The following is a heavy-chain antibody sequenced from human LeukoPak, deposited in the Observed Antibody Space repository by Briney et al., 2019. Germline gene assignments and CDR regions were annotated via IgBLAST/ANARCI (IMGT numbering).Heavy chain of an antibody. J-gene: IGHJ4*02. Sequence: SETLSLTCTVSGDSISNYFGSWIRQPPRKGREGMAYVHYSWSTNYNPSLKSRVAIPVDTSENQFSLKLSSVTAADTAVYYCARGRGKWLVLSYFDYWGQGTLVTVSS. CDR3: ARGRGKWLVLSYFDY. D-gene: IGHD6-19*01. CDR1: GDSISNYF. V-gene: IGHV4-59*12. CDR2: VHYSWST.